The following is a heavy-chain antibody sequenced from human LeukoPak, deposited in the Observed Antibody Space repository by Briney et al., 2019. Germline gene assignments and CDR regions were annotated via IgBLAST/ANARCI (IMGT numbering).Heavy chain of an antibody. V-gene: IGHV3-64*02. Sequence: PGRSLRLSCAASGFTFSSYAMHWVRQAPGKGLEYVSAISSNGGSTYYADSVKGRFTISRDNSKNTLYLQMGSLRAEDMAVYYCARGVGATAGAFDIWGQGTMVTVSS. D-gene: IGHD1-26*01. CDR1: GFTFSSYA. CDR2: ISSNGGST. J-gene: IGHJ3*02. CDR3: ARGVGATAGAFDI.